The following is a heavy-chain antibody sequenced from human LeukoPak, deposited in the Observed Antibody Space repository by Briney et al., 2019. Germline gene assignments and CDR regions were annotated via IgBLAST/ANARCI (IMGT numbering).Heavy chain of an antibody. Sequence: SETLSLTCTVSGGSISSYYWSWTRQPPGKGLEWIGYIYYSGSTNYNPSLKSRVTISVDTSKNQFSLKLSSVTAADTAVYHCAGTAMVTGKYYYYGMDVWGQGTTVTVSS. D-gene: IGHD5-18*01. V-gene: IGHV4-59*08. J-gene: IGHJ6*02. CDR2: IYYSGST. CDR1: GGSISSYY. CDR3: AGTAMVTGKYYYYGMDV.